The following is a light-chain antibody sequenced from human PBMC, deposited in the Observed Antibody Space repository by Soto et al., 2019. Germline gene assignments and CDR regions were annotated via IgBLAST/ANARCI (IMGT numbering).Light chain of an antibody. Sequence: DIVMTQSPDSLAVSLGERATINCKSSQSVLYSSNNKNYLTWYQQKPGQPPKLLIYWASTRESGVPDRFSGSASGTDFTLTISSLQAEDVAVYYCQQYHSIPITFGQGTRLEIK. CDR2: WAS. J-gene: IGKJ5*01. CDR3: QQYHSIPIT. CDR1: QSVLYSSNNKNY. V-gene: IGKV4-1*01.